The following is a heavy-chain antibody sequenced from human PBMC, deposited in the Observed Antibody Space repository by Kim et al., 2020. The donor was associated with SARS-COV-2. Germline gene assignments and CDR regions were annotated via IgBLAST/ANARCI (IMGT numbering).Heavy chain of an antibody. Sequence: SETLSLTCTVSGASVSTADYFWSWNRQRPGKGLEWIGYIHYSGNTQYNPSLKSRASISIDTSKNHFSLTLSSVTVADTAVYYCAREMKGDISYGMDVWGPGTTVAVSS. V-gene: IGHV4-31*03. CDR1: GASVSTADYF. J-gene: IGHJ6*02. CDR2: IHYSGNT. D-gene: IGHD1-26*01. CDR3: AREMKGDISYGMDV.